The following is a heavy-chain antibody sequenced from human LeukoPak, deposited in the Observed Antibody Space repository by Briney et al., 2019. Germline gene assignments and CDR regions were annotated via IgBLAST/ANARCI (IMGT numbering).Heavy chain of an antibody. CDR3: ASNVLRYFDWGALGIYYFDY. CDR2: IYYSGST. CDR1: GGSISSSSYY. Sequence: PSETLSLTCTVSGGSISSSSYYWGWIRQPPGTGLEWIGSIYYSGSTYYNPSLKSRVTISVDTSKNQFSLKLSSVTAADTAVYYCASNVLRYFDWGALGIYYFDYWGQGTLVTVSS. D-gene: IGHD3-9*01. V-gene: IGHV4-39*01. J-gene: IGHJ4*02.